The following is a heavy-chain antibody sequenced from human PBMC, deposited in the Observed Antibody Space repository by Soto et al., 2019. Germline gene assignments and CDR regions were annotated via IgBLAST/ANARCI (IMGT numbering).Heavy chain of an antibody. V-gene: IGHV1-2*02. CDR2: INPNSGGT. D-gene: IGHD2-2*01. CDR1: GYTFTGYY. Sequence: ASVKVSCKASGYTFTGYYMHWVRQAPGQGLEWMGWINPNSGGTNYAQKFQGRVTMTRDTSISTAYMELSRLRSDDTAVCYCARAKRAHRIVVVPATWFDPWGQGTLVTVFS. J-gene: IGHJ5*02. CDR3: ARAKRAHRIVVVPATWFDP.